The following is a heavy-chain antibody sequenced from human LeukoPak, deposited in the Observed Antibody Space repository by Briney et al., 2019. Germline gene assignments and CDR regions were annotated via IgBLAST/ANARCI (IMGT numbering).Heavy chain of an antibody. Sequence: GASVKVSCKASGYTFTSYDINWVRQATGQGLEWMGWMNPNSGNTGYVQKFQGRVTMTRDTSISTAYMELSRLRSDDTAFYYCARIRYCGGISCYYIDYWGQGALVTVSA. V-gene: IGHV1-8*01. CDR3: ARIRYCGGISCYYIDY. J-gene: IGHJ4*02. D-gene: IGHD2-2*01. CDR2: MNPNSGNT. CDR1: GYTFTSYD.